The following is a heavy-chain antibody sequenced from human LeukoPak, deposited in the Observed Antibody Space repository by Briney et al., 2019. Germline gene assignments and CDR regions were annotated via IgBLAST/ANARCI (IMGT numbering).Heavy chain of an antibody. Sequence: VASVEVSCKASGGTFSSYAISWVRQAPGQGLEWMGGIIPIFGTANYAQKFQGRVTITADESTSTAYMELSSLRSEDTAVYYCATPRAAASYNYYYYYIDVWGKGTTVTVSS. V-gene: IGHV1-69*13. CDR3: ATPRAAASYNYYYYYIDV. CDR1: GGTFSSYA. D-gene: IGHD6-13*01. CDR2: IIPIFGTA. J-gene: IGHJ6*03.